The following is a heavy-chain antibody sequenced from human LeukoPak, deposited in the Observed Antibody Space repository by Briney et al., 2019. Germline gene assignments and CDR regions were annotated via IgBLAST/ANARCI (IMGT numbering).Heavy chain of an antibody. J-gene: IGHJ5*02. V-gene: IGHV1-2*02. CDR2: INPNSGGT. D-gene: IGHD2-2*01. Sequence: VASVKVSCKASGYTFTGYYMHWVRQAPGQGLEWMGWINPNSGGTNYAQKFQGRVTMTRDTSISTAYMELNNLRSEDTAVYYCARLVGCGSTNCYSPDNWFDPWGQGTLVTVSS. CDR3: ARLVGCGSTNCYSPDNWFDP. CDR1: GYTFTGYY.